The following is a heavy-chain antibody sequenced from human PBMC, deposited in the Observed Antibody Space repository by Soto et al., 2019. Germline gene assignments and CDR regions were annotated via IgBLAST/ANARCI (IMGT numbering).Heavy chain of an antibody. CDR3: ARHGSN. Sequence: LSLTFTVSGVSISNSSYYWGWIRRPPGKGLEWIGTIYYSGITYYNPSLKSRVTISVDTSKNQFSLKLTSVTAADTAVYYCARHGSNWGQGTLVTVSS. V-gene: IGHV4-39*01. CDR1: GVSISNSSYY. CDR2: IYYSGIT. J-gene: IGHJ4*02.